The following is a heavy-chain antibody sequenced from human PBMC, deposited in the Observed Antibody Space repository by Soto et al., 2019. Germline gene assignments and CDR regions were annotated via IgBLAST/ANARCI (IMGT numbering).Heavy chain of an antibody. CDR3: AKDIVPDSSGYSDAFDI. CDR1: GFTFSSYW. J-gene: IGHJ3*02. D-gene: IGHD3-22*01. Sequence: EVQLVESGGGLVQPGGSLRLSCAASGFTFSSYWMHWVRQAPGKGLVWVSAISGSGGSTYYADSVKGRFTISRDNSKNTLYLQMNSLRAEDTAVYYCAKDIVPDSSGYSDAFDIWGQGTMVTVSS. CDR2: ISGSGGST. V-gene: IGHV3-23*04.